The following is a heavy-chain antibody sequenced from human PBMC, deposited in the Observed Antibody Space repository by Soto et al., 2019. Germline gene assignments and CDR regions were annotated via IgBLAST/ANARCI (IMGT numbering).Heavy chain of an antibody. V-gene: IGHV1-18*01. D-gene: IGHD3-3*01. J-gene: IGHJ4*02. Sequence: ASVKVSCKASGYTFSTYGITWVRQAPGQGLEWMGWIRVHNGYTTYAQNFQGRVTMTTDTSTNTAYMEVRSLRYDDTATYYCARVIRFLEWSDYWGQGTLVTVSS. CDR3: ARVIRFLEWSDY. CDR2: IRVHNGYT. CDR1: GYTFSTYG.